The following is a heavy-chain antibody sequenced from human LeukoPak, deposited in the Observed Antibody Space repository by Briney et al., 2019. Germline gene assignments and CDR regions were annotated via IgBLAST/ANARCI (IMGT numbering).Heavy chain of an antibody. D-gene: IGHD3-10*01. CDR2: IYTSGST. CDR3: ARELLWFGTYYYGMDV. CDR1: GGSISSYY. J-gene: IGHJ6*02. Sequence: PSETLSLTCTVSGGSISSYYWSWIRQPAGKGLEWIGLIYTSGSTNYNPSLKSRVTMSVDTPKNQFSLKLSSVTAADTAVYYCARELLWFGTYYYGMDVWGQGTTVTVSS. V-gene: IGHV4-4*07.